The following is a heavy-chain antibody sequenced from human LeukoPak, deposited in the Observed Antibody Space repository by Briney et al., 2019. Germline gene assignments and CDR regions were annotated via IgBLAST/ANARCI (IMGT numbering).Heavy chain of an antibody. Sequence: GESLKISCKSSGYSFTTYWIGWVRQMPGKGLEWMGIIYPSDSDTRYSPSFQGQVTISADKSISTAYLQWSSLKASDTAMYYCATTTVTTGSPFGYWGQGTLVTVSS. CDR1: GYSFTTYW. J-gene: IGHJ4*02. CDR2: IYPSDSDT. D-gene: IGHD4-11*01. V-gene: IGHV5-51*01. CDR3: ATTTVTTGSPFGY.